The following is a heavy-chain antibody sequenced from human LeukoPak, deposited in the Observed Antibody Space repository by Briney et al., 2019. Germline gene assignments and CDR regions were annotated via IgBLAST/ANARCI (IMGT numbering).Heavy chain of an antibody. CDR3: ARDHVLDGDSWFDP. V-gene: IGHV1-2*06. CDR1: GYTFSDYY. D-gene: IGHD2-2*03. CDR2: IYIHSGGT. J-gene: IGHJ5*02. Sequence: ASVKVSCKXSGYTFSDYYMHWVRQAPGQGLEWMGRIYIHSGGTVYAQKFQGRVTLTRDTSISTAYMELSSLISDDTAVYYCARDHVLDGDSWFDPWGQGTLVTVSS.